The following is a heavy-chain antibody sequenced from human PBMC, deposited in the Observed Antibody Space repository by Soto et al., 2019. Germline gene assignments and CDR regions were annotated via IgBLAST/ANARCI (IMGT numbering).Heavy chain of an antibody. Sequence: QVQLVQSGAEVKKPGASVKVSCKASGYTFTSYGISWVRQAPGQGLEWMGWISAYNGNTNYAQKFQGRVTITADESTSTAYRELSSLRSEDTAVYYCASYLMEGVVLPWGAFDIWGQGTMVTVSS. CDR2: ISAYNGNT. J-gene: IGHJ3*02. V-gene: IGHV1-18*01. D-gene: IGHD2-21*01. CDR3: ASYLMEGVVLPWGAFDI. CDR1: GYTFTSYG.